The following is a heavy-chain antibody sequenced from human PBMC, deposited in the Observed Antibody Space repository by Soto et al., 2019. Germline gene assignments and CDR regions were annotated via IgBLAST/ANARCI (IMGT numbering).Heavy chain of an antibody. CDR2: IIPLLDTP. J-gene: IGHJ4*02. Sequence: QVQLVQSGTEVKRPESSVKVSCKASGDSFATSTFSWVRQTPGQGLEWMGTIIPLLDTPDYAQKFQGSVTITADESTSTVYMELNSLRSDDAAVYYCARAVGTGVFDYWGQGTLVTVSS. D-gene: IGHD1-1*01. CDR1: GDSFATST. CDR3: ARAVGTGVFDY. V-gene: IGHV1-69*18.